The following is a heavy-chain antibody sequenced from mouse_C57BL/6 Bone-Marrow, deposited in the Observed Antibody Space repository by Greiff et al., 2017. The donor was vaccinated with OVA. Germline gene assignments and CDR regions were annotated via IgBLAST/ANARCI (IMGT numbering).Heavy chain of an antibody. D-gene: IGHD1-1*01. CDR1: GFTFSSYA. CDR3: ARDGITTVVALDY. J-gene: IGHJ2*01. V-gene: IGHV5-4*01. CDR2: ISDGGSYT. Sequence: EVQRVESGGGLVKPGGSLKLSCAASGFTFSSYAMSWVRQTPEKRLEWVATISDGGSYTYYPDNVKGRFTISRDNAKNNLYLQMSHLKSEDTAMYYCARDGITTVVALDYWGQGTTLTVSS.